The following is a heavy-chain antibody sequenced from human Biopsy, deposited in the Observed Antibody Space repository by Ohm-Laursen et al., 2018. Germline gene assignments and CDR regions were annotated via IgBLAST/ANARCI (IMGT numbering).Heavy chain of an antibody. Sequence: SETLSLTCTVSGGSLSSYSWSWIRQPPGKGLEWIGQIYTSGITNYNPSLKSRVTMSVDTSKNKFSLRVSSVTAADTAVYFCARNTGWYGDLYYFDYWGQGTLVTVSS. CDR2: IYTSGIT. CDR1: GGSLSSYS. V-gene: IGHV4-4*07. CDR3: ARNTGWYGDLYYFDY. J-gene: IGHJ4*02. D-gene: IGHD6-19*01.